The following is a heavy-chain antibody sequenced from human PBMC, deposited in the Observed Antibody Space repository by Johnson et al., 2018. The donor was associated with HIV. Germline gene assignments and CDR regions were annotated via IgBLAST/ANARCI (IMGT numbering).Heavy chain of an antibody. V-gene: IGHV3-13*01. CDR3: ASHLAGPYAKREDAFDI. D-gene: IGHD2-2*01. Sequence: VQLVESGGGVVQPGGSTRLSCVASGFAFSTYDMHWVRQVPGKGLEWVGAIGTRSDTYYPASVKGRFPISRENARTSLYLQMNSLRAEDTAVYYCASHLAGPYAKREDAFDIWGQGTMVTVSS. J-gene: IGHJ3*02. CDR2: IGTRSDT. CDR1: GFAFSTYD.